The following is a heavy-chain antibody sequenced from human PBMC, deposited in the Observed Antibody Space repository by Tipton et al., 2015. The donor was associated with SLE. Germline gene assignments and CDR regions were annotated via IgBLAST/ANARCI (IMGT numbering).Heavy chain of an antibody. V-gene: IGHV4-39*07. CDR3: ARAYDFGDLGGFDI. CDR2: INDSGNT. J-gene: IGHJ3*02. CDR1: GGSISSGRFY. Sequence: GLVKPSETLSLTCSVSGGSISSGRFYWGWIRQPPGKGLEWIGSINDSGNTQYNPSLKSRVTISVDTSKNQFSLKLSSVTAADTAVYYCARAYDFGDLGGFDIWGQGTMVTVSS. D-gene: IGHD4-17*01.